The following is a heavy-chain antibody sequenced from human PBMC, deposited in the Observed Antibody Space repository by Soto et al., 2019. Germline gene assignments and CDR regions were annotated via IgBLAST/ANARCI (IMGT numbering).Heavy chain of an antibody. CDR2: IKSKTDGGTT. CDR3: TTESDYGWFDP. CDR1: GFPFSNAW. Sequence: EVQLVESGGGLVKPGGSLRLSCAASGFPFSNAWMSWVRQAPGKGLEWVGRIKSKTDGGTTDYAAPVKGRFTISRDDSKNTLYLQMNSLKTEDTAVYYCTTESDYGWFDPWGQGTLVTVSS. D-gene: IGHD4-17*01. J-gene: IGHJ5*02. V-gene: IGHV3-15*01.